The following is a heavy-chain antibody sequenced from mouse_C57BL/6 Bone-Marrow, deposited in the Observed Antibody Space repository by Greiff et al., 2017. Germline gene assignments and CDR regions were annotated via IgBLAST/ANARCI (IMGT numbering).Heavy chain of an antibody. V-gene: IGHV5-6*02. CDR3: ARVFAY. CDR1: GFPFSSYG. J-gene: IGHJ3*01. Sequence: EVMLVESGGDLVKPGGSLKLSCAATGFPFSSYGMSWVRQTPDKRLEWVATISSGGSYTYYPDSVKGRFTISRDTAKNTLYLQMSSLKSEDTAMYYCARVFAYWGQGTLVTVSA. CDR2: ISSGGSYT.